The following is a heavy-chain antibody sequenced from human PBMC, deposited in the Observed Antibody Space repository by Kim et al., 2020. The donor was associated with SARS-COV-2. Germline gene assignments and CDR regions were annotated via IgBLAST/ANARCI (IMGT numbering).Heavy chain of an antibody. J-gene: IGHJ6*01. Sequence: SETLSLTCTVSGGPISSGNFFWTWIRQVPGRGLEWIGYMSYSGATYYNPSLKSRVTISVDMSKNQFSLKLTSVTAADTAVYYYARDATLAPVGYYYYGLDVWGQETTVTVSS. CDR2: MSYSGAT. CDR3: ARDATLAPVGYYYYGLDV. CDR1: GGPISSGNFF. V-gene: IGHV4-31*03.